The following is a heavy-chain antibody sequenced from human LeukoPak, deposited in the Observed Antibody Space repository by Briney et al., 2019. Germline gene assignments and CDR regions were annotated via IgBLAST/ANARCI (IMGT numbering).Heavy chain of an antibody. CDR1: GGSLSSSSYY. J-gene: IGHJ4*02. CDR2: IYYSGST. V-gene: IGHV4-39*01. CDR3: ASNTGTVFDY. Sequence: SETLSLTCTVSGGSLSSSSYYWGWIRQPPGKGLEWIGSIYYSGSTYYNPSLKSRVTISVDTSKNQFSLKLSSVTAADTAVYYCASNTGTVFDYWGQGALVTVSS. D-gene: IGHD1-7*01.